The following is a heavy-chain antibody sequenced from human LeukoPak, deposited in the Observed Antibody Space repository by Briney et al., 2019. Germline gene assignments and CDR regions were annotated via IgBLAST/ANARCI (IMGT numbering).Heavy chain of an antibody. CDR2: IYYGVHT. Sequence: PSETLSLTCTVSGGSISSYYWSWIRQPPGKGLEWIGYIYYGVHTNYNPSLNSRVTISVDTSENQFSLNLYSVTAADTAVYFCARESEYSYGYDYWGQGTLVTVSS. CDR1: GGSISSYY. J-gene: IGHJ4*02. D-gene: IGHD5-18*01. V-gene: IGHV4-59*01. CDR3: ARESEYSYGYDY.